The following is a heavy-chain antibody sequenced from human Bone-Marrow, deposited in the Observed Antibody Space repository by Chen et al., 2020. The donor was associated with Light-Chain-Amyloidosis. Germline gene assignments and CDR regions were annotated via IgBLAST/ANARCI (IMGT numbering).Heavy chain of an antibody. CDR2: IYYTGST. J-gene: IGHJ6*02. V-gene: IGHV4-31*03. CDR1: GGSTSSGGYY. CDR3: ARLDYGGSTRYYYGMDV. Sequence: QVQLQESGPGLVKPSQTLSLTCSVSGGSTSSGGYYWSWYRQHPGKGLEWIGYIYYTGSTYYKPSLRGRVTMSVDTSKNQFSLRVNSVTAADTAIYYCARLDYGGSTRYYYGMDVWGQGTTVTVSS. D-gene: IGHD4-17*01.